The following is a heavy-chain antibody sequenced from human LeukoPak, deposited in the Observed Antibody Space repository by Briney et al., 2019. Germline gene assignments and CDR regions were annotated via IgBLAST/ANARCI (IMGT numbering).Heavy chain of an antibody. D-gene: IGHD3-3*01. CDR3: ARGLGTIFGVVTSYYYYYGMDV. J-gene: IGHJ6*02. CDR2: ISSSSSTI. V-gene: IGHV3-48*02. Sequence: GGSLRLSCAASGFTFSSYSMNWVRQAPGKGLEWVSYISSSSSTIYYADSVKGRFTISRDNAKNSLYLQMNSLRDEDTAVYYCARGLGTIFGVVTSYYYYYGMDVWGQGTTVTVSS. CDR1: GFTFSSYS.